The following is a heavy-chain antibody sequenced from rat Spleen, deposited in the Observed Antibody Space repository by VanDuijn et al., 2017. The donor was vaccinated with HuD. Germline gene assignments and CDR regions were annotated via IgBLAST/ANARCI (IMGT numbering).Heavy chain of an antibody. CDR2: ITNTGGST. V-gene: IGHV5-31*01. CDR3: ARLGGLRNWFAY. J-gene: IGHJ3*01. Sequence: EVQLVESGGGLVQPGRSLKLSCVASGFTFNNYWMTWIRQAPGKGLEWVASITNTGGSTYYPDSVKGRFTISRDTAQNTLYLQMDSLRSEDTATYFCARLGGLRNWFAYWGQGTLVTVSS. CDR1: GFTFNNYW. D-gene: IGHD4-3*01.